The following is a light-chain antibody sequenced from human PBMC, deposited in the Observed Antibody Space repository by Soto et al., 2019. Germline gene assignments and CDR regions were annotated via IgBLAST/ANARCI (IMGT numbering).Light chain of an antibody. J-gene: IGLJ3*02. Sequence: QSVLTQPPSASGTPGQRVTISCSGSSSNIGSNYVYWYQQLPGTAPKLLIYRNNQRPSGVPDRFSGSKSGTSASPAISGLRSEDEADYYCAAWDDSLSGHWVFGGGTKLTVL. CDR3: AAWDDSLSGHWV. CDR2: RNN. CDR1: SSNIGSNY. V-gene: IGLV1-47*01.